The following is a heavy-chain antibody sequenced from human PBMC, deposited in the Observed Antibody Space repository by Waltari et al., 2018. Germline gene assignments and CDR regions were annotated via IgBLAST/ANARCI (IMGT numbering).Heavy chain of an antibody. J-gene: IGHJ6*02. Sequence: QVQLQQWGAGLLKPSESLSLTCAVYGGSFHLYYWSWIRQPPGKGLGWIGEINHSGKTNYNPSLKSRVAISIDTPKQQFALKLTSVAAADTAVYYCARLEDCTGGHCYSGSPYAVDVWGPGTTVTVSS. CDR1: GGSFHLYY. CDR3: ARLEDCTGGHCYSGSPYAVDV. V-gene: IGHV4-34*01. CDR2: INHSGKT. D-gene: IGHD2-15*01.